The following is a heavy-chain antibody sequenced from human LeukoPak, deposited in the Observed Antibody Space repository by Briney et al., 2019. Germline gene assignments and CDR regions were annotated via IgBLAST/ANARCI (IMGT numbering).Heavy chain of an antibody. CDR2: IYTSGST. CDR3: ARQPGIAAAGQGNYFDY. D-gene: IGHD6-13*01. Sequence: SETLSLTCTVSGGSISSYYWSWIRQPPGKGLEWIGYIYTSGSTNYNPSLKSRVTMSVDTSKNQFSLKLSSVTAADTAVYYCARQPGIAAAGQGNYFDYWGQGTLVTVSS. CDR1: GGSISSYY. V-gene: IGHV4-4*09. J-gene: IGHJ4*02.